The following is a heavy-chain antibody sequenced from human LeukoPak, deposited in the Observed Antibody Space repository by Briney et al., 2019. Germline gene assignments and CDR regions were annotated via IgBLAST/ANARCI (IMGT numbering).Heavy chain of an antibody. CDR1: GFTFSSYW. D-gene: IGHD3-22*01. CDR3: ARDATYYYDSSGLDY. V-gene: IGHV3-74*01. Sequence: GGSLRLSCAASGFTFSSYWMHWVRQAPGKGLVWVSRINSDGSSTSYADSVKGRFTISRDNAKNTLYLQMNSLRAEDTAVYYCARDATYYYDSSGLDYWGQGTLVTVSS. J-gene: IGHJ4*02. CDR2: INSDGSST.